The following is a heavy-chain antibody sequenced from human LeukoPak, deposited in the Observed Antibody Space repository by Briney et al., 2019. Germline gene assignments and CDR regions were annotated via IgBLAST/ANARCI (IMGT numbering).Heavy chain of an antibody. Sequence: PGDSLRLSCAASGLTFSSYAMSWLGQATGKALEWGSAISLSGGSTYYADSVKGRFTISRDNSKNTLYMQMNTLRAGDTAVYSCAKNGRGYSSDNFDYWGQGTLVTVSS. D-gene: IGHD5-18*01. CDR2: ISLSGGST. CDR1: GLTFSSYA. J-gene: IGHJ4*02. CDR3: AKNGRGYSSDNFDY. V-gene: IGHV3-23*01.